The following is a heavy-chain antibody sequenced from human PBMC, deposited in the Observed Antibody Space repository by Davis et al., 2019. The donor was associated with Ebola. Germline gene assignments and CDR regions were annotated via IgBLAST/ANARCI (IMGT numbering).Heavy chain of an antibody. J-gene: IGHJ5*02. CDR1: GGTFSSYA. D-gene: IGHD3-22*01. CDR3: ARPYYYDRSGYYPWLDP. Sequence: AASVQVSCKASGGTFSSYAMHWVRQAPGQRLERMGWINAGNGNTKYSQKFQGRVTITRDTSASTAYMELSSLRSEDTAVYYCARPYYYDRSGYYPWLDPWGQGTLVTVSS. CDR2: INAGNGNT. V-gene: IGHV1-3*01.